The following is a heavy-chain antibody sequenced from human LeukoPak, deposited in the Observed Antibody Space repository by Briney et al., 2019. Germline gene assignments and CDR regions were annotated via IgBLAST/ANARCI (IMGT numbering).Heavy chain of an antibody. Sequence: SSQTLSLTCTVSGGSISSYYWSWIRQPPGKGLEWIGYIYYSGSTNYNPSLKSRVTISVDTSKNQFSLKLSSVTAADTAVYYCAGEPGIAVAGGDYWGQGTLVTVSS. CDR2: IYYSGST. CDR3: AGEPGIAVAGGDY. J-gene: IGHJ4*02. D-gene: IGHD6-19*01. CDR1: GGSISSYY. V-gene: IGHV4-59*01.